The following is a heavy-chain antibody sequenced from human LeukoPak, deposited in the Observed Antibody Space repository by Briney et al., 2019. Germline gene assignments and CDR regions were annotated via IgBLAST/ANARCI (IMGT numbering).Heavy chain of an antibody. CDR3: ARESYGSGSYSELDY. Sequence: GASVKVSCKASGYTFTGYYMHWVRQAPGQGLEWMGWINPNSGGTNYAQKFQGRVTMTRDTSISTAYMELRSLRSDDTAVYYCARESYGSGSYSELDYWGQGTLVTVSS. V-gene: IGHV1-2*02. CDR2: INPNSGGT. CDR1: GYTFTGYY. J-gene: IGHJ4*02. D-gene: IGHD3-10*01.